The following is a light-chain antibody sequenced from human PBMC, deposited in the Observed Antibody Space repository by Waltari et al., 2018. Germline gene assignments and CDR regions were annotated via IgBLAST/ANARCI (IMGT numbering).Light chain of an antibody. CDR3: CSYVGGTSWV. Sequence: QSALTQPASVSGSPGQSLSISCTGSSSDVGNFLLLSWYQQHPGKAPKVIIYEGNKRPSGLSDRFSGSKSGNTASLTISGLQPDDEADYYCCSYVGGTSWVFGGGTKLTVL. V-gene: IGLV2-23*01. J-gene: IGLJ3*02. CDR1: SSDVGNFLL. CDR2: EGN.